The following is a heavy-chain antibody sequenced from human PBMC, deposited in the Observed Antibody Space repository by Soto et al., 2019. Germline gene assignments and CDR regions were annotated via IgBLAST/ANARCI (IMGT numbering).Heavy chain of an antibody. CDR2: IYHSGST. CDR1: GGSISNGGYS. Sequence: SETLSLTCAVSGGSISNGGYSWSWIRQPPGKGLEWIGYIYHSGSTYYNPSLKSRVTISVDRSKNQFSLKLISVIAADTAVYYCAMTPDYWGQGTLVTVSS. J-gene: IGHJ4*02. D-gene: IGHD2-15*01. V-gene: IGHV4-30-2*01. CDR3: AMTPDY.